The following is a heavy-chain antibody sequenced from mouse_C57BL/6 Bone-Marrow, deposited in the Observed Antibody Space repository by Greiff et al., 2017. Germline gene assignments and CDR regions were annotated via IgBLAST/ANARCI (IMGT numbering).Heavy chain of an antibody. Sequence: EVQGVESGGGLVQPKGSLKLSCAASGFTFNTYAMHWVRQAPGKGLEWVARIRSKSSNYATYYADSVKDRFTINRDDSQSMLYLQMNNMKTEDTAMYYCGLLLRYRGFAYWGQGTLVTVSA. CDR3: GLLLRYRGFAY. V-gene: IGHV10-3*01. CDR1: GFTFNTYA. J-gene: IGHJ3*01. D-gene: IGHD1-1*01. CDR2: IRSKSSNYAT.